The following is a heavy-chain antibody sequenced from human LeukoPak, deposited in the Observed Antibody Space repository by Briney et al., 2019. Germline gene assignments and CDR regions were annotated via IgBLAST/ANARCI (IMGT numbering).Heavy chain of an antibody. CDR2: IYYSGST. CDR1: GGSISSSSYY. Sequence: SETLSLTCTVSGGSISSSSYYWGWIRQPPGKGLEWIGSIYYSGSTYYNPSLKSRVTISVDTSKNQFSLKLSSVTAPDTAVYYCARDGASGESFDPWGQGTLVTVSS. D-gene: IGHD3-10*01. V-gene: IGHV4-39*07. J-gene: IGHJ5*02. CDR3: ARDGASGESFDP.